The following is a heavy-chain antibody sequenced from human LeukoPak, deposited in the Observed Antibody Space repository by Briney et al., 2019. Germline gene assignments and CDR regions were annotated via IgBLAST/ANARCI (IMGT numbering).Heavy chain of an antibody. J-gene: IGHJ5*02. CDR2: INHSGST. CDR3: ARGPQDIVVVVAATHWFDP. Sequence: SETLSLTCAVYGGSFSGHYWSWIRQPPGKGLEWIGEINHSGSTNYNPSLTSRVTISVDTSKSQFSLKLISVTAADTAVYYCARGPQDIVVVVAATHWFDPWGQGTLVSVSS. V-gene: IGHV4-34*01. CDR1: GGSFSGHY. D-gene: IGHD2-15*01.